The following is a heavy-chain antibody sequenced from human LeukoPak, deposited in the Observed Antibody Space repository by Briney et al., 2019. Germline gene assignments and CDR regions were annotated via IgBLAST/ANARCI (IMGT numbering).Heavy chain of an antibody. V-gene: IGHV3-11*05. CDR2: ISSSSSYT. CDR1: GFTFSDYY. Sequence: PGGSLRLSCAASGFTFSDYYMSWIRQAPGKGLEWVSYISSSSSYTNYADSVKGRFTISRDNAKNSLYLQMNSLRAEDTAVYYCARDRALRYFDWLSQGPSNYYYGMDVWGQGTTVTVSS. J-gene: IGHJ6*02. D-gene: IGHD3-9*01. CDR3: ARDRALRYFDWLSQGPSNYYYGMDV.